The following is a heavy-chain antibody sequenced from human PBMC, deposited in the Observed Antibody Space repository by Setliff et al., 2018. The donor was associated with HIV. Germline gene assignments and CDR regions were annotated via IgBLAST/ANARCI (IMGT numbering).Heavy chain of an antibody. CDR1: GGSFSGYY. CDR3: ARDRRWGVALGFFDY. Sequence: SETLSLTCAVYGGSFSGYYWAWIRQPPGKGLEWIGYIYYSGFTYYNPSLKSRVTISVDTSKNQFSLKLNSVTAADTAVYYCARDRRWGVALGFFDYWGQGTLVTVSS. J-gene: IGHJ4*02. D-gene: IGHD3-10*01. CDR2: IYYSGFT. V-gene: IGHV4-34*09.